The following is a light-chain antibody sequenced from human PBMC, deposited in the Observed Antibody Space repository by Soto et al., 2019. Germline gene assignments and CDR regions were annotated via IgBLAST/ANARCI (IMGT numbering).Light chain of an antibody. Sequence: QSVLTQPPSASGTPGQRVTIACSGSSSNIGSNAVNWYQQLPGTAPKLLIYDNNQGPSGVPDRFSGSKSGNSASLAISGLQSEDEADYYCAAWDDSLNGVVFGGGTKVTVL. J-gene: IGLJ2*01. V-gene: IGLV1-44*01. CDR1: SSNIGSNA. CDR3: AAWDDSLNGVV. CDR2: DNN.